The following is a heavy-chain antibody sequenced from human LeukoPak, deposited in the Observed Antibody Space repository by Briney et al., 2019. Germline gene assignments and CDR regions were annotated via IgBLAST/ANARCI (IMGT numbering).Heavy chain of an antibody. J-gene: IGHJ4*02. V-gene: IGHV3-23*01. CDR3: AKSGSTWSPNYFDY. Sequence: GGSLRLSCAASGFTFSSYSMNWVPRAPGRGGEGVSTISGSGVDTYYADSVKGRFTISRDNAQDTLSLQMNSLRAEDTAVYYRAKSGSTWSPNYFDYCGQGTLVTVSS. CDR2: ISGSGVDT. CDR1: GFTFSSYS. D-gene: IGHD6-13*01.